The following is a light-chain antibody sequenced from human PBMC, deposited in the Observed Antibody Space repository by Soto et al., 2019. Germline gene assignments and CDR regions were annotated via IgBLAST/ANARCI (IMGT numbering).Light chain of an antibody. CDR2: DGS. CDR3: QQYDNSAPLS. J-gene: IGKJ4*01. Sequence: EILLTQSPATLSLSPGDGATLSCGASQSVRSSYVAWYQQKAGLAPRLLIYDGSSRASGIPDRFSGSASGTDFTLTIGRLEPEDFALYYCQQYDNSAPLSFGGGTKV. V-gene: IGKV3D-20*01. CDR1: QSVRSSY.